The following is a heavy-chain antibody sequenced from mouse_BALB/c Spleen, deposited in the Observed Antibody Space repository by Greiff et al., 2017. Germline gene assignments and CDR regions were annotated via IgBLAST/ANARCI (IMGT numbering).Heavy chain of an antibody. Sequence: EVKLMESGGGLVKPGGSLKLSCAASGFTFSSYAMSWVRQTPEKRLEWVASISSGGSTYYPDSVKGRFTISRDHARNILYLKMSILRTEDTAMYYCSRGAYYGNYCAMDYWGQGTSVTVSS. V-gene: IGHV5-6-5*01. CDR2: ISSGGST. CDR3: SRGAYYGNYCAMDY. J-gene: IGHJ4*01. D-gene: IGHD2-10*01. CDR1: GFTFSSYA.